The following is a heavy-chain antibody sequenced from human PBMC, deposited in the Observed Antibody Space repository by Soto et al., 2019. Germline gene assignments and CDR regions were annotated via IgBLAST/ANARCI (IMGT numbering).Heavy chain of an antibody. D-gene: IGHD5-18*01. J-gene: IGHJ6*02. CDR1: GYTFTSYA. Sequence: ASVKVSCKASGYTFTSYAMHWVRQAPGQRLEWMGWINAGNGNTKYSQKFQGRVTITRDTSASTAYMELSSLRSEDTAVYYCARGGRGYSYGSPPRYGMDVWGQGTTVTVSS. CDR2: INAGNGNT. V-gene: IGHV1-3*01. CDR3: ARGGRGYSYGSPPRYGMDV.